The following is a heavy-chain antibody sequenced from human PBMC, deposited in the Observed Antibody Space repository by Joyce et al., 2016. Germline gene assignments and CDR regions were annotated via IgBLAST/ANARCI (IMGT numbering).Heavy chain of an antibody. CDR2: ISSDGTSR. V-gene: IGHV3-64D*06. J-gene: IGHJ4*02. CDR1: GFTFSLFA. D-gene: IGHD1-26*01. Sequence: EVQLVESGGGLVQPGGSLRLSCSASGFTFSLFAMHWIRQAPGQGLQHVSVISSDGTSRYYADSVRGRFTISRDNSKNTLYLQMSSLRSEDTALYYCVKEWEHLRVFDFWGQGTLVTVSS. CDR3: VKEWEHLRVFDF.